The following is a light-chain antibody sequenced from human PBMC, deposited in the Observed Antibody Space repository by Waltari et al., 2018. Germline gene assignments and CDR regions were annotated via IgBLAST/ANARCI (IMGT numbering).Light chain of an antibody. CDR2: QNN. CDR3: QAWDSATGM. Sequence: SYEMTQPPSVSVSPGQTASITCSGDKLGDKSVSRYQQKPGQSPVLGIYQNNKRPSGLPDRFAGSNSGDTANLIISGTQAREGADYYCQAWDSATGMFGGGTKL. V-gene: IGLV3-1*01. J-gene: IGLJ3*02. CDR1: KLGDKS.